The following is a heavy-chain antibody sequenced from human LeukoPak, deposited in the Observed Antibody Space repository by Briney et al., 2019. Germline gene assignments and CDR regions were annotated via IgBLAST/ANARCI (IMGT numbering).Heavy chain of an antibody. D-gene: IGHD6-13*01. V-gene: IGHV3-23*01. J-gene: IGHJ4*02. CDR3: AKLMQGQQDYYFDY. CDR1: GFTFTSYG. Sequence: GASLKLSCAASGFTFTSYGMSWVRQASGKGLEWVSVINGSGGTTYYADSLKGRFTISRDNSKNTLYLQMNSLRAEDTAVYYCAKLMQGQQDYYFDYWGEGTLVTLSS. CDR2: INGSGGTT.